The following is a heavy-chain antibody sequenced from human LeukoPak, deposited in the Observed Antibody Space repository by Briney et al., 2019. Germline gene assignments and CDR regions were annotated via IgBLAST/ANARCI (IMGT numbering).Heavy chain of an antibody. J-gene: IGHJ4*02. CDR2: IIPIFGTA. V-gene: IGHV1-69*05. Sequence: SVKVSCKASGGTFSSYAISWVRQAPGQGLGWMGGIIPIFGTANYAQKFQGRVTITTDESTSTAYMELSSLRSEDTAVYYCARGPHPDIVGATGRFDYWGQGTLVTVSS. CDR3: ARGPHPDIVGATGRFDY. CDR1: GGTFSSYA. D-gene: IGHD1-26*01.